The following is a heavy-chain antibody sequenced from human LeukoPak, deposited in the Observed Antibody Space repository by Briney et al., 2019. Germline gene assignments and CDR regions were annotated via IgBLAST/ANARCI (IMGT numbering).Heavy chain of an antibody. J-gene: IGHJ4*02. V-gene: IGHV4-59*01. CDR3: ARSVGYYFDY. CDR1: SGSISAYY. D-gene: IGHD6-13*01. CDR2: THYSGSS. Sequence: PSETLSLTCTVSSGSISAYYWSWIRQPPGKGLEWIGYTHYSGSSNYSPSLKSRVTISVDTSKSQFSLKLSSVTAADTAVYYCARSVGYYFDYWGQGTLVTVSS.